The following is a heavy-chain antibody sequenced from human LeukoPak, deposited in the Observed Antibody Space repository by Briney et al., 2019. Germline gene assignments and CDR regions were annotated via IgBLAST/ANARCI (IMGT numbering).Heavy chain of an antibody. J-gene: IGHJ3*02. CDR3: ARVSAMVRGDRTGAFDI. V-gene: IGHV3-20*04. CDR2: INWNGGST. CDR1: GFTFDDYG. Sequence: PGGSLRLSCAASGFTFDDYGMSWVRQAPGKGLEWVSGINWNGGSTGYADSVKGRFTISRDNAENSLYLQMNSLRAEDTALYYCARVSAMVRGDRTGAFDIWGQGTMVTVSS. D-gene: IGHD3-10*01.